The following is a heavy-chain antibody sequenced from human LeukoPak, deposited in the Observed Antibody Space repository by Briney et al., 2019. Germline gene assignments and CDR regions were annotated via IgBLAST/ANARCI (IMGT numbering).Heavy chain of an antibody. CDR3: ARTYCSSTSCHAYYFDY. CDR2: ISAYNGNT. V-gene: IGHV1-18*01. Sequence: ASVKVSCKASGYTFTSYGISWVRQAPGQGLEWMGWISAYNGNTNYAQKLQGRVTMTTDTSTSTAYMELRSLRSDDTAVCYCARTYCSSTSCHAYYFDYWGQGTLVTVSS. CDR1: GYTFTSYG. J-gene: IGHJ4*02. D-gene: IGHD2-2*01.